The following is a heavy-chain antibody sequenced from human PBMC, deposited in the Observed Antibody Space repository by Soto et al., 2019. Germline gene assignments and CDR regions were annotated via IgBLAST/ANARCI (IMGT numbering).Heavy chain of an antibody. CDR2: IIPIFGTA. CDR1: GGTFSSYA. Sequence: SVKVSCKASGGTFSSYAISWVRQAPGQGLEWMGGIIPIFGTANYAQKFQGRVTITADESTSTAYMELSSLRSEDMAVYYCARGSGCISTSCYEPDYYGMDVWGQGTTVTVSS. CDR3: ARGSGCISTSCYEPDYYGMDV. D-gene: IGHD2-2*01. V-gene: IGHV1-69*13. J-gene: IGHJ6*02.